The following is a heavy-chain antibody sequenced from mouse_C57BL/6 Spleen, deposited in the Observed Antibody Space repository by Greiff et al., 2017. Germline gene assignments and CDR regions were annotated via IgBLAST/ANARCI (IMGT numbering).Heavy chain of an antibody. CDR3: ANGAYYSNPFAY. CDR2: IYPGDGDT. Sequence: QVQLQQSGPELVKPGASVKISCKASGYAFSSSWMNWVKQRPGKGLEWIGRIYPGDGDTNYNGKFKGKATLTADTSSSTAYMQLSSLTSEDSAVYFCANGAYYSNPFAYWGQGTLVTVSA. D-gene: IGHD2-5*01. J-gene: IGHJ3*01. CDR1: GYAFSSSW. V-gene: IGHV1-82*01.